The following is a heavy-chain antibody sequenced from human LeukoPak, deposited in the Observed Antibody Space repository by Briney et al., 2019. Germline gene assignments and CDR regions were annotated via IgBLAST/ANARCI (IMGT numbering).Heavy chain of an antibody. CDR1: GGSFSGYY. CDR2: IYYSGST. CDR3: ARGRPLRGVIPDY. Sequence: SETLSLTCAVYGGSFSGYYWSWIRQPPGKGLEWIGYIYYSGSTNYNPSLKSRVTISVDTSKNQFSLKLSSVTAADTAVYYCARGRPLRGVIPDYWGQGTLVTVSS. V-gene: IGHV4-59*01. D-gene: IGHD3-10*01. J-gene: IGHJ4*02.